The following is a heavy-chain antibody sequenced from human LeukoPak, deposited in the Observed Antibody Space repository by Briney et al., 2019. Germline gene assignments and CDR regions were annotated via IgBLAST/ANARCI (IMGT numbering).Heavy chain of an antibody. CDR1: GFTFSSYA. CDR3: ARDPKWFGEFPHY. V-gene: IGHV3-30*04. D-gene: IGHD3-10*01. J-gene: IGHJ4*02. CDR2: ISYDGSNK. Sequence: PGGSLRLSCAASGFTFSSYAMHWVRQAPGEGLEWVAVISYDGSNKYYADSVKGRFTISRDNSKNTLYLQMNSLRAEDTAVYYCARDPKWFGEFPHYWGQGTLVTVSS.